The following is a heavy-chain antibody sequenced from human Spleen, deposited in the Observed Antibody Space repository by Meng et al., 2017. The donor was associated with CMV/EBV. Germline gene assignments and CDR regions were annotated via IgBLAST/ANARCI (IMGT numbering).Heavy chain of an antibody. V-gene: IGHV3-21*01. J-gene: IGHJ5*02. D-gene: IGHD5-24*01. CDR3: AKDLGKDGHNYRRTNWFDL. CDR2: ISTSSNYI. CDR1: GFTFNRYT. Sequence: GESLKISCAASGFTFNRYTMNWVRQAPGKGLEWVSCISTSSNYIYYRDSVRGRFTISRDNAKNSLYLQMNGPRAEDTAVYYCAKDLGKDGHNYRRTNWFDLWGQGTLVTVSS.